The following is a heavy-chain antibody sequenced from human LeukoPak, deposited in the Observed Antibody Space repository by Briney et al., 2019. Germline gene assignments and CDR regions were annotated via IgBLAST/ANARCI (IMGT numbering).Heavy chain of an antibody. CDR3: ATANTITGPDY. D-gene: IGHD5-12*01. J-gene: IGHJ4*02. Sequence: GGSLRLSCAASGFTFDDYAMHWVRQAPGKGLEWVSGISWNSGSIGYADSVKGRFTISRDNAKNSLYLQMNSLRAEDTALYYCATANTITGPDYWGQGTLVTVSP. CDR2: ISWNSGSI. V-gene: IGHV3-9*01. CDR1: GFTFDDYA.